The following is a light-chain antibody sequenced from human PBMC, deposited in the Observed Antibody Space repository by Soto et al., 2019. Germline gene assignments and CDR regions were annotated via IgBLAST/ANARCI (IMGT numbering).Light chain of an antibody. CDR1: SANIGSYS. CDR3: GTWDTSLSAVL. J-gene: IGLJ2*01. CDR2: DSN. Sequence: QAVVTQPPSVSAAPGQKVTISCSGSSANIGSYSVSWYQHLPGTAPKFVIYDSNKRPSGIPDRFSGSKSGTSATLGITGLQTGDEAYYYCGTWDTSLSAVLFGGGTKLTVL. V-gene: IGLV1-51*01.